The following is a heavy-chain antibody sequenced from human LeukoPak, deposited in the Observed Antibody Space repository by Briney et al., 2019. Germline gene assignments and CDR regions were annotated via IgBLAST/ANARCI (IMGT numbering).Heavy chain of an antibody. Sequence: GGSLRLSCAASGFTVSSNYMSWVRQAPGKGLEWVSVIYSGGSTYYADSVKGRFTISRDNSKNTLYLQMNSLRAEDTAVYYCARDFGAWRNIEGGGWGQGTLVTVSS. J-gene: IGHJ4*02. CDR2: IYSGGST. CDR1: GFTVSSNY. D-gene: IGHD2-15*01. CDR3: ARDFGAWRNIEGGG. V-gene: IGHV3-66*01.